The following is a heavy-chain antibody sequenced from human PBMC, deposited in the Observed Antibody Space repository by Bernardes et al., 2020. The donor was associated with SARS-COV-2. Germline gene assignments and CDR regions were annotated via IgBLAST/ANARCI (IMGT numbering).Heavy chain of an antibody. Sequence: GSLRLSCAASGFTFSSYAMSWVRQAPGKGLEWVSAISGSGGSTYYADSVKGRFTISRDNSKNTLYLQMNSLRAEDTAVYYCAKEDHRGFGELFKLFDYWGQGTLVTVSS. D-gene: IGHD3-10*01. CDR3: AKEDHRGFGELFKLFDY. CDR2: ISGSGGST. J-gene: IGHJ4*02. CDR1: GFTFSSYA. V-gene: IGHV3-23*01.